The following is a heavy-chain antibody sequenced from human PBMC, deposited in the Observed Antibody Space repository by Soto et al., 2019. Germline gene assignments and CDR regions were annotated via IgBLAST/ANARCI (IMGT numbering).Heavy chain of an antibody. CDR2: ISGSGGST. D-gene: IGHD1-20*01. CDR3: AKEGGYNWNHFYDY. Sequence: EVQLLESGGGLVQPGGSLRPPCEASGFTFSGYAMSWVPQAPGKGLGWVSAISGSGGSTYYADSVKGRFTISRDNSKNTLYLQMNSLRAEDTAVYYCAKEGGYNWNHFYDYWGQGTLVTVSS. CDR1: GFTFSGYA. J-gene: IGHJ4*02. V-gene: IGHV3-23*01.